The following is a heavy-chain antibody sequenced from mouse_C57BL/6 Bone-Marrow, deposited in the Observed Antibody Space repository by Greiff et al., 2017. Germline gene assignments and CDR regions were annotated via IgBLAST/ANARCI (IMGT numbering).Heavy chain of an antibody. CDR2: IHPNSGST. J-gene: IGHJ2*01. D-gene: IGHD1-1*01. CDR3: ARRDYGSSVNFDY. CDR1: GYTFTSYW. Sequence: QVQLQQPGAELVKPGASVKLSCKASGYTFTSYWMHWVKQRPGQGLEWIGMIHPNSGSTNYNEKLKSKATLTVDKSSSTAYMQLSSLTSEDSAVYYCARRDYGSSVNFDYWGQGTTLTVSS. V-gene: IGHV1-64*01.